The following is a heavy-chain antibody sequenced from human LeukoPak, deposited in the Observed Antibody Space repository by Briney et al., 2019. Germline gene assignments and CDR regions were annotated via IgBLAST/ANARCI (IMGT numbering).Heavy chain of an antibody. CDR1: GFTFSRYT. Sequence: GGSLRLSCAASGFTFSRYTMNWVRQAPGKGLEWVSCISSRSSNIYYADSVKGRFTISRDNAKNSLYPQMNSLRAEDTAVYYCAKNGGPHGMDVWGQGTTITVSS. CDR2: ISSRSSNI. CDR3: AKNGGPHGMDV. J-gene: IGHJ6*02. V-gene: IGHV3-21*01. D-gene: IGHD3-10*01.